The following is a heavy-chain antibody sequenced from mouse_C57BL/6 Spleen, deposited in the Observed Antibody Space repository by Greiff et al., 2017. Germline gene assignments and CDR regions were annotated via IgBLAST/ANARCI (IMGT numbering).Heavy chain of an antibody. CDR3: ARKRRVYGDYGGDAMED. J-gene: IGHJ4*01. CDR2: IYPGSGST. Sequence: QVQLKQSGAELVKPGASVKMSCKASGYTFTSYSITWVKQRPGQGLAWIGDIYPGSGSTNSNEKFTSKATLTVDPSSSTAYMQLSRLTSEDSAVCYGARKRRVYGDYGGDAMEDWGQGTSVTV. CDR1: GYTFTSYS. D-gene: IGHD2-4*01. V-gene: IGHV1-55*01.